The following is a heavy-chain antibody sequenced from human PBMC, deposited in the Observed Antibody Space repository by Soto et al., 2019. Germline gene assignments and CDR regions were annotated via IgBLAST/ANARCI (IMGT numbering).Heavy chain of an antibody. J-gene: IGHJ4*02. Sequence: SETLSLTCTVSGGSVSSGSYYWSWIRQPPGKGPEWIGYIYSSGGTSYNPSLKSRVTISVDTSKNQFSLKLSSVTAVDTATYYCVHTYSSTWRNFDYWAQGTLVTVSS. CDR2: IYSSGGT. D-gene: IGHD6-13*01. CDR1: GGSVSSGSYY. V-gene: IGHV4-61*01. CDR3: VHTYSSTWRNFDY.